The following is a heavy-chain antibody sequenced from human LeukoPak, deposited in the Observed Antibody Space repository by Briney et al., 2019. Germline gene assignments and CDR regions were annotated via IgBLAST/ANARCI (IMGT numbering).Heavy chain of an antibody. D-gene: IGHD3-3*01. CDR1: GGSISSYY. V-gene: IGHV4-59*08. J-gene: IGHJ5*02. CDR2: IYYSGST. CDR3: ARHHRNYDFWSGRLRGYWFDP. Sequence: SETLSLTCTVSGGSISSYYRSWIRQPPGKGLEWIGYIYYSGSTNYNPSLKSRVTISVDTSKNQFSLKLSSVTAADAAVYYCARHHRNYDFWSGRLRGYWFDPWGQGTLVTVSS.